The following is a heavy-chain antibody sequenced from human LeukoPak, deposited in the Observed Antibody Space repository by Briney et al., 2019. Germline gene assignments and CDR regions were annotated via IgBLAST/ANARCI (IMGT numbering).Heavy chain of an antibody. J-gene: IGHJ6*02. CDR1: GFTFSDYY. Sequence: GGSLRLSCAASGFTFSDYYMSWIRQAPGKGLEWVSYISSSGSTIYYADSVKGRFTISRDNAKNSLYLQMNSLRAEDTAVCYCARLPITIFGVVRSYYGMDVWGQGTTVTVSS. CDR2: ISSSGSTI. V-gene: IGHV3-11*01. CDR3: ARLPITIFGVVRSYYGMDV. D-gene: IGHD3-3*01.